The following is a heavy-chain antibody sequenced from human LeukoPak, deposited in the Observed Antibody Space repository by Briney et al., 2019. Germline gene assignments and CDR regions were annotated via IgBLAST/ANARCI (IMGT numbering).Heavy chain of an antibody. V-gene: IGHV3-49*04. CDR2: IRSKAYGATT. D-gene: IGHD2-2*01. J-gene: IGHJ4*02. CDR1: GFTFSSYW. CDR3: TRHCSTTSCFLAHFDY. Sequence: GGSLRLSCAASGFTFSSYWMSWVRQAPGKGLEWVGFIRSKAYGATTEHAASVKGRFTISRDDSKSIAYLQMNSLKTEDTAVYYCTRHCSTTSCFLAHFDYWGQGTLVTVSS.